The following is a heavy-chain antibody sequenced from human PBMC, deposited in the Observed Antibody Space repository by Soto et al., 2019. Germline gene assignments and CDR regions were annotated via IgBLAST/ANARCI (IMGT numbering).Heavy chain of an antibody. CDR1: GGSISSSTYY. J-gene: IGHJ4*02. D-gene: IGHD4-17*01. Sequence: QLQLQESGPGLVKPSETLSLTCTVSGGSISSSTYYWGWIRRPPGKVLEWISSIFSTGTTHYNPSLKSRVTISVDTSKNQFSLTLRSVTAADTAMYYCARHDYGDGFSYWGQGTLVTVSS. CDR3: ARHDYGDGFSY. CDR2: IFSTGTT. V-gene: IGHV4-39*01.